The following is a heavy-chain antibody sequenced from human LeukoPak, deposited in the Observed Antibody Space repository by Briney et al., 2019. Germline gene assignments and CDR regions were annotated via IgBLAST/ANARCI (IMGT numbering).Heavy chain of an antibody. CDR1: GFTFSSYA. Sequence: GGSLRLSCAASGFTFSSYAMHWVRQAPGKGLEWVSYISSSGSTIYYADSVKGRFTISRDNAKNSLYLQMNSLRAEDTAVYYCARVPPTDYYYYYYMDVWGKGTTVTVSS. V-gene: IGHV3-48*04. CDR3: ARVPPTDYYYYYYMDV. CDR2: ISSSGSTI. J-gene: IGHJ6*03.